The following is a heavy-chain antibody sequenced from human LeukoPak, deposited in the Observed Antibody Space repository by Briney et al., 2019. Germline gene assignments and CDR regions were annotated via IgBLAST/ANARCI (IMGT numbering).Heavy chain of an antibody. CDR3: ARQGITMVRGVISYYFDY. J-gene: IGHJ4*02. Sequence: SETLSLTCTVSGGSISSSSYYWGWIRQPPGKGLEWIGSIYYSGSTYYNPSLKSRVTISIDTSKNQFSLKLSSVTAADTAVYYCARQGITMVRGVISYYFDYWGQGTLVTVSS. CDR2: IYYSGST. CDR1: GGSISSSSYY. D-gene: IGHD3-10*01. V-gene: IGHV4-39*07.